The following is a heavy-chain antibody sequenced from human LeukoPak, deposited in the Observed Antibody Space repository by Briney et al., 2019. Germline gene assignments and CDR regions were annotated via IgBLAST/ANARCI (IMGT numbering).Heavy chain of an antibody. D-gene: IGHD6-13*01. J-gene: IGHJ6*02. V-gene: IGHV3-23*01. Sequence: GGSLRLSCAASGFTFSSYAMSWVRQAAWKWLEWVSAISGSGGSTYYADSVKGRFTISRDNSKNTLYLQMNSLRAEDTAVYYCAKGEAAAIYGMDVWGQGTTVTVSS. CDR1: GFTFSSYA. CDR3: AKGEAAAIYGMDV. CDR2: ISGSGGST.